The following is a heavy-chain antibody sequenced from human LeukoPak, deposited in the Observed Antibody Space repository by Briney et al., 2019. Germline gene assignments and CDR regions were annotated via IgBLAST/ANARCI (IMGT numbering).Heavy chain of an antibody. CDR3: ARLRVVAAGIVYFDY. CDR1: GGSFSGYY. Sequence: SETLSLTCAVYGGSFSGYYWSWIRQPPGKGLEWIGEINHSGSTNYNPSLKSRVTISVDTSKNQFSLKLSSVTAADTAVYYCARLRVVAAGIVYFDYWGQGTLVTVSS. J-gene: IGHJ4*02. V-gene: IGHV4-34*01. D-gene: IGHD6-13*01. CDR2: INHSGST.